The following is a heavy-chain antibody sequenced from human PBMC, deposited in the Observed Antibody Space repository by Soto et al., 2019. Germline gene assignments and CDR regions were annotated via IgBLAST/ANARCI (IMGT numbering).Heavy chain of an antibody. CDR3: TTDSYTTIVIIRFDY. CDR2: NKSKTDGGTT. J-gene: IGHJ4*01. Sequence: EVQLVESGGGFVKPGGSLRLSCAASGFTFSNAWINWVRQAPGKGLEWVGRNKSKTDGGTTDFAASVKGRFAISRDDSKNMVSLQMNSLKTEDTAVYYCTTDSYTTIVIIRFDYWGHGTLVTVSS. V-gene: IGHV3-15*07. CDR1: GFTFSNAW. D-gene: IGHD3-16*02.